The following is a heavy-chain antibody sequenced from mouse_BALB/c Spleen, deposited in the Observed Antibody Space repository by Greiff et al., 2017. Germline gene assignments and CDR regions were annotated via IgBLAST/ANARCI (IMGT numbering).Heavy chain of an antibody. Sequence: EVQLHQPGPELVKPGASVKLSCKASGYTFTDYNMHWVKQSHGKSLEWIGYIYPYNGGTSYNQKFKSKATLTVDNSSSTAYMELRSLTSEDSAVYYCGRNPFAQWGQGTLVTVSA. CDR3: GRNPFAQ. V-gene: IGHV1S29*02. CDR1: GYTFTDYN. CDR2: IYPYNGGT. J-gene: IGHJ3*02.